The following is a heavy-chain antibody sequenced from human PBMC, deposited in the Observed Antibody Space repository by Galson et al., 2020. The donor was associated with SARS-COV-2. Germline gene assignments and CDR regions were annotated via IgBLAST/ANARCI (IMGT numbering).Heavy chain of an antibody. Sequence: GGSLRLSCAASGFTFSSYAMHWVRQAPGKGLEWVAVISYDGSNKYYADSVKGRFTISRDNSKNTLYLQMNSLRAEDTAVYYCARPHSGSYFAYFDYWGQGTLVTVSS. J-gene: IGHJ4*02. CDR1: GFTFSSYA. D-gene: IGHD1-26*01. V-gene: IGHV3-30*04. CDR2: ISYDGSNK. CDR3: ARPHSGSYFAYFDY.